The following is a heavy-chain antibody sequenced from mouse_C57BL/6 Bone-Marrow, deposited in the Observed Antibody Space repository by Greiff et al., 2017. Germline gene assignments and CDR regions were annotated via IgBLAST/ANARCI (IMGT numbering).Heavy chain of an antibody. CDR3: ARVGYYGNHYFDY. CDR1: GFSFSDYY. Sequence: EVMLVESEGGLVQPGSSMKLSCKASGFSFSDYYMAWVRQVPGKGLEWVGSINYDGSSTYYLDTLKSRFIISRDNAKSILYLQMSSLKSEDTATYYCARVGYYGNHYFDYWGKGTTLTVSS. CDR2: INYDGSST. J-gene: IGHJ2*01. V-gene: IGHV5-16*01. D-gene: IGHD2-1*01.